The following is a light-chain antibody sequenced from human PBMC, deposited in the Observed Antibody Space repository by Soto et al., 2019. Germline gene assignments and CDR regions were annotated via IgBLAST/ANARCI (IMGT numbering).Light chain of an antibody. CDR3: QLYGSSPPRYT. CDR2: AAS. V-gene: IGKV3-20*01. Sequence: EIVLTQSPGTLYLSPGERATLSCRASQSVSSNYLAWYQQKRGQAPRLLIYAASARATGIADRFSGSGSGTDFTLTISRLEPEDFAVYFCQLYGSSPPRYTLGQGTKLEIK. CDR1: QSVSSNY. J-gene: IGKJ2*01.